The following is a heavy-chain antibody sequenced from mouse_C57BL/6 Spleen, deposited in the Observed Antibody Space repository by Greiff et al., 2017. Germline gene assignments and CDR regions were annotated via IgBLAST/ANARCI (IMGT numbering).Heavy chain of an antibody. CDR3: ARGNYGAMDY. CDR2: IYPGDGDT. V-gene: IGHV1-80*01. CDR1: GYAFSSYW. D-gene: IGHD2-1*01. Sequence: QVHVKQSGAELVKPGASVKISCKASGYAFSSYWMNWVKQRPGKGLEWIGQIYPGDGDTNYNGKFKGKATLTADKSSSTAYMQLSSLTSEDSAVYFCARGNYGAMDYWGQGTSVTVSS. J-gene: IGHJ4*01.